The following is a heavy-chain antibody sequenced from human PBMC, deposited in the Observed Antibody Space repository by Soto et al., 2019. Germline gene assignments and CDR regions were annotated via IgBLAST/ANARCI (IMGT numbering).Heavy chain of an antibody. J-gene: IGHJ4*02. D-gene: IGHD3-9*01. CDR2: ISSSSSTI. CDR3: ARSTYYDILTGYYGSWFFDY. CDR1: GFTFSSYS. V-gene: IGHV3-48*01. Sequence: GGSLRLSCAASGFTFSSYSMNWVRQAPGKGLEWVSYISSSSSTIYYADSVKGRFTISRDNAKNSLYLQMNSLRAEDTAVYYCARSTYYDILTGYYGSWFFDYWGQGTLVTVSS.